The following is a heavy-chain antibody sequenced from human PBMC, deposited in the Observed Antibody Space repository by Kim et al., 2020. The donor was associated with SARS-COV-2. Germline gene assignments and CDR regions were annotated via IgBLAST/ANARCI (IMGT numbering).Heavy chain of an antibody. Sequence: KSRVTISVDTSKNQFSRKLSSVTAADTAVYYCARASIVATEYYYYYYMDVWGKGTTVTVSS. V-gene: IGHV4-59*01. J-gene: IGHJ6*03. CDR3: ARASIVATEYYYYYYMDV. D-gene: IGHD5-12*01.